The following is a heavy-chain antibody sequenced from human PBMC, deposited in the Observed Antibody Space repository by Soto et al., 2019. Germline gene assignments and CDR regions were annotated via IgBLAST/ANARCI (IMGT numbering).Heavy chain of an antibody. D-gene: IGHD6-13*01. V-gene: IGHV1-69*13. J-gene: IGHJ4*02. Sequence: SVQVSCKASGGTFSSYAISWVREAPGQGLEWMGGIIPIFGTANYAQKFQGRVTITADESTSTAYMELSSLRSEDTAVYYCARARDRYSSSWYGYWGQGTLVTVSS. CDR3: ARARDRYSSSWYGY. CDR1: GGTFSSYA. CDR2: IIPIFGTA.